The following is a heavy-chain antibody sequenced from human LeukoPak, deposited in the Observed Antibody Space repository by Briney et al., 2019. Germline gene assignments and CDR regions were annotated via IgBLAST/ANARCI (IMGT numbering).Heavy chain of an antibody. J-gene: IGHJ4*02. CDR1: GFTFSSYA. V-gene: IGHV3-23*01. Sequence: PGGSLRLSCAASGFTFSSYAMSWARQAPGKGLEWVSAISGSGGSTYYADSVKGRFTISRDNSKNTLYLQMNSLRAEDTAVYYCAKEPRRDIVATTGDYWGQGTLVTVSS. CDR2: ISGSGGST. D-gene: IGHD5-12*01. CDR3: AKEPRRDIVATTGDY.